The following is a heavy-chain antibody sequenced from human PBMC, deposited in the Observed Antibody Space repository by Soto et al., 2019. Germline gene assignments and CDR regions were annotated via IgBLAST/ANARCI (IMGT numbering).Heavy chain of an antibody. CDR1: GFNFNFYG. D-gene: IGHD5-18*01. J-gene: IGHJ3*01. Sequence: GGSLRLSCDASGFNFNFYGMHWVRQAPGKGLEWVAVISYDGSDKYYADSVRGRFTISRDNTKNTVWLQMNSLRGEDTAVYYCAKERRYSFDALDLWGQGTLVTV. CDR2: ISYDGSDK. V-gene: IGHV3-30*18. CDR3: AKERRYSFDALDL.